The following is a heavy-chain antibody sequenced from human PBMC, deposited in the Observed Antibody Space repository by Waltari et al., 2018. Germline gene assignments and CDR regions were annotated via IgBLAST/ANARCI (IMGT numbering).Heavy chain of an antibody. J-gene: IGHJ4*02. CDR3: ASNYDILTGPIDY. D-gene: IGHD3-9*01. Sequence: QVQLQESGPGLVKPSETLSLTCAVSGYSISGGYYWGWTRQPPGKGLEWIGSIYHSGSTYYNPSLKSRVTISVDTSKNQFSLKLSSVTAADTAVYYCASNYDILTGPIDYWGQGTLVTVSS. CDR2: IYHSGST. V-gene: IGHV4-38-2*01. CDR1: GYSISGGYY.